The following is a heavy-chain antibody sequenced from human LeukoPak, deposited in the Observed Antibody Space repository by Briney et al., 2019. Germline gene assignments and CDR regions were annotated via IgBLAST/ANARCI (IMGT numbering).Heavy chain of an antibody. V-gene: IGHV7-4-1*02. CDR3: ARGRGSSARLGYFYYYIDV. CDR2: INTNTGNP. Sequence: ASVKVSCKASGGTFTSYGIHWVRQAPGQGLDWMGWINTNTGNPTYAQGFTGRSVFSLETSVSTSYLQITSLKAEDTAVYYCARGRGSSARLGYFYYYIDVWGQGTTVTVSS. J-gene: IGHJ6*02. D-gene: IGHD1-26*01. CDR1: GGTFTSYG.